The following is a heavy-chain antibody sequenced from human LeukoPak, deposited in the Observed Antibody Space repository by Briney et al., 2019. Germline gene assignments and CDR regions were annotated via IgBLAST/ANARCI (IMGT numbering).Heavy chain of an antibody. Sequence: SETLSLTCTVSGGSISSSSYYWGWIRQPPGKGLEWIGSIYYSGSTYYNPSLKSRVTISVDTSKNQFSLKLSSVTAADTAVYYCARDYYDSSGYWHREGDSFDYWGQGTLVTVSS. D-gene: IGHD3-22*01. CDR1: GGSISSSSYY. V-gene: IGHV4-39*02. CDR3: ARDYYDSSGYWHREGDSFDY. J-gene: IGHJ4*02. CDR2: IYYSGST.